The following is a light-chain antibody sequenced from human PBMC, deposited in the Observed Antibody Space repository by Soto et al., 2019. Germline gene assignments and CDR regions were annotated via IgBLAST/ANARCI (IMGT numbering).Light chain of an antibody. CDR2: LAS. Sequence: DTQMTQSPSSLSASVGDTVTITCRASQHITNDCAWYQQKAGRAPKCLILLASRLQTGVPSRFSGSGSGTEFTLTISSLQPEDFATYYCLHHNGYPPVFGQGTKVEIK. CDR3: LHHNGYPPV. V-gene: IGKV1-17*01. CDR1: QHITND. J-gene: IGKJ2*01.